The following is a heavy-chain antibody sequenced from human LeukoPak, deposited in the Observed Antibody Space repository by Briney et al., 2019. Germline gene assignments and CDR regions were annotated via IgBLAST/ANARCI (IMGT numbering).Heavy chain of an antibody. Sequence: ASVKVSCKASGYTFTGYYMHWVRQAPGQGLEWMGWINPNSGGTNYAQKFQGRVTMTRDTSISTAYMELSRLRSDDTAVYYCATAGPLLWFEELLFSDRNHGAFDIWGQGTMVTVSS. CDR1: GYTFTGYY. CDR3: ATAGPLLWFEELLFSDRNHGAFDI. J-gene: IGHJ3*02. CDR2: INPNSGGT. V-gene: IGHV1-2*02. D-gene: IGHD3-10*01.